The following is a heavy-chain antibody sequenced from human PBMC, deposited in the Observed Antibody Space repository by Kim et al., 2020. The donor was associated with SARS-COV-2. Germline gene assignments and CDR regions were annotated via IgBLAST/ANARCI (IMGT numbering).Heavy chain of an antibody. CDR3: ARAPVTIFGVITSFDS. V-gene: IGHV3-23*01. Sequence: PVKGRFTLSRENSKNTLFLQMTSLRADDTAIYYCARAPVTIFGVITSFDSWGQGTLVTVSS. D-gene: IGHD3-3*01. J-gene: IGHJ4*02.